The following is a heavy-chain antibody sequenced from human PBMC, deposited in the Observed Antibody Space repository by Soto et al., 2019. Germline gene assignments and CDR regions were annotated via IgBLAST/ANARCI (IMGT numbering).Heavy chain of an antibody. V-gene: IGHV3-30*03. Sequence: GGSLRLSCAASGFTFRNYNMHWVRQAPGKGLEWVAIITYDGSNKNYGDSVKGRFTISRDNSKNTVYLQMNSLISEDTAVYYCSREAYDKSRYPLSLWARGTLVTVSS. J-gene: IGHJ2*01. CDR1: GFTFRNYN. CDR3: SREAYDKSRYPLSL. D-gene: IGHD3-22*01. CDR2: ITYDGSNK.